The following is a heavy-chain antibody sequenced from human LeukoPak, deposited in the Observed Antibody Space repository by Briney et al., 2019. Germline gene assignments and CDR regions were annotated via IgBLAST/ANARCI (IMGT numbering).Heavy chain of an antibody. V-gene: IGHV1-69*13. CDR1: GGTLNTYS. CDR3: ARGNSRWSTPSSSYYYRMDV. J-gene: IGHJ6*02. CDR2: IIPVFNTI. Sequence: ASVKVSCKASGGTLNTYSISWVRQAPGQGLEWMGGIIPVFNTINYAQRFQGRVTLTVDESTSTAYMEPSSLRSEDTAVYYCARGNSRWSTPSSSYYYRMDVWGQGTTVAVSS. D-gene: IGHD4-23*01.